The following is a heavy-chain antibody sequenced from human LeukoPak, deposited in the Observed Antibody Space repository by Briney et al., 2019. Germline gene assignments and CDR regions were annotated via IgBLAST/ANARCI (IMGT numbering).Heavy chain of an antibody. CDR2: INWSSDST. CDR1: GFILDDFG. D-gene: IGHD6-19*01. V-gene: IGHV3-20*04. CDR3: ARVAYSSGWSRGKIDY. Sequence: PGGSLRLSCAASGFILDDFGMTWVRQTPRKGLEWVSGINWSSDSTGYADSVKGRFIISRDNAKNSLYLQMNSLRAEDTALYYCARVAYSSGWSRGKIDYWGQGTPVTVSS. J-gene: IGHJ4*02.